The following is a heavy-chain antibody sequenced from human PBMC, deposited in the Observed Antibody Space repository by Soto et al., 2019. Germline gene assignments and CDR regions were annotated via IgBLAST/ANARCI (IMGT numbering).Heavy chain of an antibody. J-gene: IGHJ4*02. CDR1: GGSFSGYY. D-gene: IGHD2-8*01. V-gene: IGHV4-34*01. Sequence: SETLSLTCAVYGGSFSGYYWSWIRQPPGKGLEWIGEINHSGSTNYNPSLKSRVTISVDTSKNQFSLKLSSVTAADTAVYSCARGGDIVLMVYAIFDYWGQGTLVTVSS. CDR3: ARGGDIVLMVYAIFDY. CDR2: INHSGST.